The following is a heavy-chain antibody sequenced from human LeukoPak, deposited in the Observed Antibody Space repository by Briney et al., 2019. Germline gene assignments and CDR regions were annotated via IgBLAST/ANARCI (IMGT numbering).Heavy chain of an antibody. CDR3: ARDYNDYVWGSSYYYYYMDV. Sequence: GGSLRLSCAASGFTFSDYYMSWIRQAPGKWLEWVSYIGSSGSTIYYADSVKGRFTISRDNAKNSLYLQMNSLRAEDTAVYYCARDYNDYVWGSSYYYYYMDVWGKGTTVTVSS. CDR2: IGSSGSTI. CDR1: GFTFSDYY. V-gene: IGHV3-11*04. J-gene: IGHJ6*03. D-gene: IGHD3-16*01.